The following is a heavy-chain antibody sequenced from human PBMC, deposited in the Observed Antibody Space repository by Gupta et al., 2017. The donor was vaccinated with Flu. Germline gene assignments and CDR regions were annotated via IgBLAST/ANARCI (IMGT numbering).Heavy chain of an antibody. CDR2: INHSGST. Sequence: QVQLQQWGAGLLKPSETLSLTCAVYGGSFSGYYWSWIRQPPGKGLEWMGEINHSGSTNYNPSLKSRVTISVDTSKNQVSLKLSSVTAADKGVYYCARRGAMDVWGQGTTVTVSA. D-gene: IGHD1-26*01. CDR1: GGSFSGYY. V-gene: IGHV4-34*01. CDR3: ARRGAMDV. J-gene: IGHJ6*01.